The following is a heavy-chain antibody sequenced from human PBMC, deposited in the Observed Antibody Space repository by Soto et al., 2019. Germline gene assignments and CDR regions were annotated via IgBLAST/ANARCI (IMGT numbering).Heavy chain of an antibody. CDR1: GGTFSSYT. J-gene: IGHJ2*01. V-gene: IGHV1-69*02. CDR3: ARAFNDYDLHWYFDL. Sequence: QVQLVQSGAEVKKPGSSVKVSCKASGGTFSSYTISWVRQAPGQGLEWMGRIIPILGIANYAQKFQGRVTITADKSTSTAYMELSSLRSEDTAVYYCARAFNDYDLHWYFDLWGRGTLVTVSS. D-gene: IGHD4-17*01. CDR2: IIPILGIA.